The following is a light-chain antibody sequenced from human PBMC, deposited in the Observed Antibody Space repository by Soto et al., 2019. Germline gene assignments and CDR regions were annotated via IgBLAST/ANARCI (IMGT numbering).Light chain of an antibody. CDR2: EVS. CDR1: SSDIGASTF. Sequence: QSALTQPASVSESPGQSITISCTGTSSDIGASTFVSWYQQHPGKAPKLLIYEVSNRPSGISNRFSGSKSANTASLTTSGLQAEDEADYYCSSARRDNTWVFGGGTKLTVL. V-gene: IGLV2-14*03. CDR3: SSARRDNTWV. J-gene: IGLJ3*02.